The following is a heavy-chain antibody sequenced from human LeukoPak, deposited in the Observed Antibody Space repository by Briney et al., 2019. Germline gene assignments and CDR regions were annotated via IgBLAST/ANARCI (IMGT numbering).Heavy chain of an antibody. CDR2: ISAYNGNT. CDR1: GYTFTSYG. Sequence: ASVKVSCKASGYTFTSYGISWVRQAPGQGLEWMGWISAYNGNTNYAQKLQGRVTMTTDTSTRTAYMELRSLRSDDTAVYYCVATVTTGDAFDIWGQGTMVTVSS. CDR3: VATVTTGDAFDI. V-gene: IGHV1-18*01. D-gene: IGHD4-17*01. J-gene: IGHJ3*02.